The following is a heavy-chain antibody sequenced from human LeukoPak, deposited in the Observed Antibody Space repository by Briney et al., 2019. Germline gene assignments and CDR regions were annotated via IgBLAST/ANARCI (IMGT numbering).Heavy chain of an antibody. CDR3: ARLDLSFGPYAFDI. V-gene: IGHV4-59*08. Sequence: PSETLSLTCAVSGGSISSSNWWSWIRQPPGKGLEWIGYIYYSGSTNYNPSLKSRVTISVDTSKNQFSLKLSSVTAADTAVYYCARLDLSFGPYAFDIWGQGTMVTVSS. D-gene: IGHD3-10*01. J-gene: IGHJ3*02. CDR1: GGSISSSNW. CDR2: IYYSGST.